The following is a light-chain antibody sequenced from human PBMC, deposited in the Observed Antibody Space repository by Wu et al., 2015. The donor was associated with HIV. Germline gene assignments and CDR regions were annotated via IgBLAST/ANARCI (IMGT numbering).Light chain of an antibody. CDR3: QQYNNWPPLT. V-gene: IGKV3-15*01. CDR1: QSVSKK. Sequence: EIVMTQSPATLSVSPGERATFSCRASQSVSKKLAWYQQKPGQAPRLLIFDASTRATGIPVRFSGSGSGTESTLTINSVQSEDFAVYYCQQYNNWPPLTFGGGTKVEIK. J-gene: IGKJ4*01. CDR2: DAS.